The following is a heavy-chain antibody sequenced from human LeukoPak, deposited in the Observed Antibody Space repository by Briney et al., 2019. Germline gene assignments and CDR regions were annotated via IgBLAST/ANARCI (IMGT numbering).Heavy chain of an antibody. J-gene: IGHJ5*02. CDR1: GFTFSSYW. CDR3: AQECVDSTGYYYVPNWFAP. D-gene: IGHD3-22*01. V-gene: IGHV3-7*01. CDR2: IKQDGSAK. Sequence: SGVSLRLSCVASGFTFSSYWMSWVRQSPGKGLEWVANIKQDGSAKYYVDAVKGRFTISRDNAKNSLYLHMNSLRADDTAVYYCAQECVDSTGYYYVPNWFAPWGQGTLVTVSS.